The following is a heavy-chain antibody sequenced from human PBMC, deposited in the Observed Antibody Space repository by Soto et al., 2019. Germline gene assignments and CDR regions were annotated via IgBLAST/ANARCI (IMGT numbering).Heavy chain of an antibody. D-gene: IGHD3-10*01. CDR1: GLTFGSRA. Sequence: PGGSLRLSCVASGLTFGSRAMSSVRQAPGEGLQWVATITDNGGDAKYADSVRGRFVISRDNSKKTLYLQMTSLTAEDSAMYFCARGSTESYPGSRIFDFWGRGTLVTVSS. V-gene: IGHV3-23*01. CDR2: ITDNGGDA. J-gene: IGHJ4*02. CDR3: ARGSTESYPGSRIFDF.